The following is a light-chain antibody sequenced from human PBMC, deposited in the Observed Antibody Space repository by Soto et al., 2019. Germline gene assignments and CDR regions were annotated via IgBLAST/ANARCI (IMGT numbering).Light chain of an antibody. CDR2: DAS. Sequence: EIVMTQSPATLSVSPGERATLSCRASQSVSSNLAWYQQKPGQAPRLLIYDASTRATGFPARFSGSGSWTEFTLTINSLQSEDFAVYYCQQYNNWPPITFGQGTRLEIK. CDR1: QSVSSN. J-gene: IGKJ5*01. V-gene: IGKV3-15*01. CDR3: QQYNNWPPIT.